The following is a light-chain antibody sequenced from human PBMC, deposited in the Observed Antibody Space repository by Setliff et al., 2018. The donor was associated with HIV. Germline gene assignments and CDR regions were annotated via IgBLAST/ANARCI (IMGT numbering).Light chain of an antibody. V-gene: IGLV2-14*01. CDR2: EVN. CDR3: SSYTRGATYV. Sequence: QSALAQPASVSGSPGQSITFSCTGTSSDVGAYNFVSWYQQHPGRAPKLVIYEVNRRPSGVSNRFSGSKSGDTASLTISGLQAEDEADYYCSSYTRGATYVVGSGTKV. CDR1: SSDVGAYNF. J-gene: IGLJ1*01.